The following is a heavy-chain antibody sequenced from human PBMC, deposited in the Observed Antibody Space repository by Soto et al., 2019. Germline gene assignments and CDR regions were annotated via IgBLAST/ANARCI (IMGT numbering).Heavy chain of an antibody. CDR2: VSSDGSNK. CDR3: ARGRSSYLTLFDP. J-gene: IGHJ5*02. CDR1: GFTFSTYG. V-gene: IGHV3-30*03. Sequence: QVQLVESGGGVVQPGRSLRLACAASGFTFSTYGIHWVRQAPGKGLEWVAVVSSDGSNKYYADSVKGRFTISRDNSKNTLYLQMNSLKVEDTAVYYCARGRSSYLTLFDPSGQGTLVTVSS. D-gene: IGHD3-3*01.